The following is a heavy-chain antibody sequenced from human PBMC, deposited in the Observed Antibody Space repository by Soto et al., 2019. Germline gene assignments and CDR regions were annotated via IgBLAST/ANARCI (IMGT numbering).Heavy chain of an antibody. J-gene: IGHJ4*02. Sequence: SETLSLTCTVSGDSIRSGNHYWSWIRQPPGKGLEWIGYIYYSGSTYYSPSLKSRVTISVDTSKNQFSMSLNSVTAADTAVYYCTSCTCISWYPPWGLLNFVHWGQGTPVTV. D-gene: IGHD1-20*01. V-gene: IGHV4-30-4*01. CDR2: IYYSGST. CDR3: TSCTCISWYPPWGLLNFVH. CDR1: GDSIRSGNHY.